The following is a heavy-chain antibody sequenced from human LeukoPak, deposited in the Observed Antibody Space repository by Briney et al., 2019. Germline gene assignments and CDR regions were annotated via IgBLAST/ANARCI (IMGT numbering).Heavy chain of an antibody. CDR2: ISSSSSYI. V-gene: IGHV3-21*01. D-gene: IGHD6-19*01. Sequence: GGSLRLSCAASGFTFKTYTMHWVRQAPGMGLEWVSSISSSSSYIFYADSVKGRFTISRDNAKNSLYLQMSSLRAEDTAVYYCAKDLFSSIAVAGSTYYYYGMDVWGQGTTVTVSS. CDR3: AKDLFSSIAVAGSTYYYYGMDV. J-gene: IGHJ6*02. CDR1: GFTFKTYT.